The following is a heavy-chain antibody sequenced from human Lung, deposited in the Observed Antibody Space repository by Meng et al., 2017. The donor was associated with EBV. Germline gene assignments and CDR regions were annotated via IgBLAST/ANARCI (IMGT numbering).Heavy chain of an antibody. J-gene: IGHJ4*02. Sequence: QVQLVESGGGVVQPGRSLRLSCAASGFTFSSYAMHWVRQAPGKGLEWVAVISYDGSNKYYADSVKGRFTISRDNSKNTLYLQMNSLRAEDTAVYYCAKDQWELLPTTNWGQGTMVTVSA. CDR1: GFTFSSYA. CDR2: ISYDGSNK. V-gene: IGHV3-30-3*01. CDR3: AKDQWELLPTTN. D-gene: IGHD1-26*01.